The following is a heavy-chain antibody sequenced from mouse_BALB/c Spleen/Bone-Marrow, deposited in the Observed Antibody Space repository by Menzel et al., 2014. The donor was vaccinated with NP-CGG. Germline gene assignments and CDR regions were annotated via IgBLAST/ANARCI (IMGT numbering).Heavy chain of an antibody. J-gene: IGHJ2*01. D-gene: IGHD1-1*01. CDR3: ARPDYYGYLNY. Sequence: EVQLVESGGGLVQPGGSLKLSCAASGFDFSRYWMSWVRQAPGKGLEWIGEINPDSRTINYSPSLKDKFIISRDNAKNPRYLRLNKVRSEDTALYYCARPDYYGYLNYWGQGTTLTVSS. CDR1: GFDFSRYW. CDR2: INPDSRTI. V-gene: IGHV4-1*02.